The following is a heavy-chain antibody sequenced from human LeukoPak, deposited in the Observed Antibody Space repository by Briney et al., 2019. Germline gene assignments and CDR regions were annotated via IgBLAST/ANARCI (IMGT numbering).Heavy chain of an antibody. Sequence: ASVKVSCKASGYSFTGYYIHWVRQAPGQGLEWMGIINPGTGSTTFAQKFQGRVTMTRDTSTSTVYMELNSLTSEDTAVYYCARDHSVDFWSGYYPGGWFDPWGQGTLVTVSS. CDR2: INPGTGST. D-gene: IGHD3-3*01. CDR3: ARDHSVDFWSGYYPGGWFDP. V-gene: IGHV1-46*01. J-gene: IGHJ5*02. CDR1: GYSFTGYY.